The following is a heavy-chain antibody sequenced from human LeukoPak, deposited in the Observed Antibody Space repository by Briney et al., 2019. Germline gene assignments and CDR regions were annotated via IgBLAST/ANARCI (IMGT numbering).Heavy chain of an antibody. V-gene: IGHV4-59*08. D-gene: IGHD3-9*01. Sequence: SETLSLTCTVSGGSISSYYWSWIRQPPGKGLEWIGYIYYSGSTNYNPSLKSRVTISVDTSKNQFSLKPSSVTAADTAVYYCARRYNDILSRTLDAFDIWGQGTMVTVSS. CDR1: GGSISSYY. CDR3: ARRYNDILSRTLDAFDI. CDR2: IYYSGST. J-gene: IGHJ3*02.